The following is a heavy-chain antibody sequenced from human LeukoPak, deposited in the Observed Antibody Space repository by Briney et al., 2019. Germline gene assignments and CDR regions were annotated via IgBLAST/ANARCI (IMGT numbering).Heavy chain of an antibody. CDR2: IIPIFGTA. D-gene: IGHD2-2*01. CDR1: GGTFSSYA. V-gene: IGHV1-69*06. Sequence: ASVKVSCKASGGTFSSYAISWVRQAPGQGLEWMGGIIPIFGTANYAQKFQGRVTITADKSTSTAYMELSSLRSEDTAVYYCVGALRDIVVVPAVLDAFDIWGQGTMVTVSS. CDR3: VGALRDIVVVPAVLDAFDI. J-gene: IGHJ3*02.